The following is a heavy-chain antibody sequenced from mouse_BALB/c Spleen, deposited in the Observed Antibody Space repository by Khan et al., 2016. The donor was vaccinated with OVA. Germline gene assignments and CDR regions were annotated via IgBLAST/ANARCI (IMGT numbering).Heavy chain of an antibody. J-gene: IGHJ2*01. CDR1: GYSITSGYV. V-gene: IGHV3-2*02. CDR2: ISYSGST. D-gene: IGHD1-2*01. CDR3: ARTARIKY. Sequence: EVQLLESGPGLVKPSQSLSLTCTVTGYSITSGYVWNWIRQFPGNKLEWMGYISYSGSTNYNPSLKSRISITRDTSKNQFFLQLNALTTEDTATYYCARTARIKYWGQGTTLTVSS.